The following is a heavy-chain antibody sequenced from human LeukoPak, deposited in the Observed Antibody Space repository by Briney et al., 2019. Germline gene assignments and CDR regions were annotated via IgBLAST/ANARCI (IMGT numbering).Heavy chain of an antibody. Sequence: GGSLRLSCAASGFTFSSYAMSWVRQAPGKGLEGVSAISGSGGSTYYADSVKGRFTISRDNSKNTLYLQMNSLRAEDTAVYYCAKVSGELPYFDYWGQGTLVTVSS. V-gene: IGHV3-23*01. D-gene: IGHD1-26*01. CDR2: ISGSGGST. CDR1: GFTFSSYA. J-gene: IGHJ4*02. CDR3: AKVSGELPYFDY.